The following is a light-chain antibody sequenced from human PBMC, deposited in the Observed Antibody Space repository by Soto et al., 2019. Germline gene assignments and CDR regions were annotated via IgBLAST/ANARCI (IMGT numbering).Light chain of an antibody. J-gene: IGLJ2*01. Sequence: QSALTQPPSASGSPGQSVTISCTGSSSDVGDYNYVSWYQQHPGKAPKLMIYEVSKRPSGVPERLSGSKSGNTASLTVSGLQAEDEADYYCSSYGGSNTVVFGGGTKLTVL. V-gene: IGLV2-8*01. CDR2: EVS. CDR3: SSYGGSNTVV. CDR1: SSDVGDYNY.